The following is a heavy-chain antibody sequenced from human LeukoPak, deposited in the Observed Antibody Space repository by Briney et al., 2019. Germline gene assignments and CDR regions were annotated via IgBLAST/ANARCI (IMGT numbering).Heavy chain of an antibody. CDR1: GYTFTNYG. Sequence: ASVKVSCKASGYTFTNYGISWVRQAPGQGLEWMGWISVYNGNTNYAQKFQGRVTMTTDTSTSTAYMELRSLRSDDTAVYYCARLSSHYGDYKVDPWGQGTLVTVSS. D-gene: IGHD4-17*01. CDR2: ISVYNGNT. V-gene: IGHV1-18*01. CDR3: ARLSSHYGDYKVDP. J-gene: IGHJ5*02.